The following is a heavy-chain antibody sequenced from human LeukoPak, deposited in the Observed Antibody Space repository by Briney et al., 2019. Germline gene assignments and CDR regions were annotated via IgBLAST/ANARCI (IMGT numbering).Heavy chain of an antibody. CDR3: ARRAAGTFDY. D-gene: IGHD6-13*01. CDR2: MYISGST. J-gene: IGHJ4*02. V-gene: IGHV4-4*07. CDR1: GGSISSYY. Sequence: TSETLSLTCTVSGGSISSYYWSWIRQPAGKGLEWIGRMYISGSTNHSPSLRSRVTMSVDTSKNQFSLKLSSVTAADTAVYYCARRAAGTFDYWGQGTLVTVSS.